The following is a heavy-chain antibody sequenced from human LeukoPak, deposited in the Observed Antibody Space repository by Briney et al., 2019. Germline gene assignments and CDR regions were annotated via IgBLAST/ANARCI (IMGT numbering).Heavy chain of an antibody. CDR3: ARASSIAARQYYYYGMDV. CDR1: GFTFDDYA. D-gene: IGHD6-6*01. J-gene: IGHJ6*02. Sequence: GRSLRLSCAASGFTFDDYAMHWVRQAPGKGLEWDSGISWNSGSIGYADSVKGRFTISRDNAKNSLYLQMNSLRAEDTAVYYCARASSIAARQYYYYGMDVWGQRTTVTVSS. CDR2: ISWNSGSI. V-gene: IGHV3-9*01.